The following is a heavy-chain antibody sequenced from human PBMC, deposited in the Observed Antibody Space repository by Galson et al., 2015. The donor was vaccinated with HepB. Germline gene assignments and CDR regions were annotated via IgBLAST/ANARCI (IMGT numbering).Heavy chain of an antibody. CDR1: GFTFSSYG. CDR2: ISYDGSNK. CDR3: AKDGTDIVVVPEYYYMDV. D-gene: IGHD2-2*01. V-gene: IGHV3-30*18. J-gene: IGHJ6*03. Sequence: SLRLSCAASGFTFSSYGMHWVRQAPGKGLEWVAVISYDGSNKYYADSVKGRFTISRDNSKNTLYLQMNSLRAEDTAVYYCAKDGTDIVVVPEYYYMDVWGKGTTVTVSS.